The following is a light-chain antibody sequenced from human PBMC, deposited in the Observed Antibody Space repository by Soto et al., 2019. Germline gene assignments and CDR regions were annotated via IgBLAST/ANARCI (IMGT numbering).Light chain of an antibody. CDR1: SSDVGTYNL. V-gene: IGLV2-14*02. Sequence: QSALTQPASVSGSPGQSITISCTGTSSDVGTYNLVSWHQHHPGKAPKLIIYEGSKRPSGVSNRFSGSKSGNTASLTISGLQAEDEADYYCSSYTSSSTPYVCGTGTKLTVL. J-gene: IGLJ1*01. CDR2: EGS. CDR3: SSYTSSSTPYV.